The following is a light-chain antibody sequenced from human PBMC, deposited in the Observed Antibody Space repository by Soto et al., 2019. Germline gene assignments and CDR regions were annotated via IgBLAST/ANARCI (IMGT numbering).Light chain of an antibody. V-gene: IGKV1-5*01. Sequence: DIQMTQSPSALSASVGDRVTITCRASQTISSRLAWFQQKPGKAPTLLIYDASSLESGVPSRFSGSGSGTEFTLTISSRQPDDFATYYCQQYKSYWTFGQGTKVEIK. J-gene: IGKJ1*01. CDR1: QTISSR. CDR2: DAS. CDR3: QQYKSYWT.